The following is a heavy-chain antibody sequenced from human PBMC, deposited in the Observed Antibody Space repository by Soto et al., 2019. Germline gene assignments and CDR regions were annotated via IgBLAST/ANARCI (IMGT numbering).Heavy chain of an antibody. CDR2: ISWNSGSI. CDR3: AKDGDYSGSYFDY. D-gene: IGHD1-26*01. J-gene: IGHJ4*02. Sequence: EVQLVESGGGLVQPGRSLRLSCAASGFTFDDYAMHWVRQAPGKGLEWVSGISWNSGSIGYADSVKGRFTISRDNAKNSLYLQMNSLRAEDTALYYCAKDGDYSGSYFDYWGQGTLVTVSS. CDR1: GFTFDDYA. V-gene: IGHV3-9*01.